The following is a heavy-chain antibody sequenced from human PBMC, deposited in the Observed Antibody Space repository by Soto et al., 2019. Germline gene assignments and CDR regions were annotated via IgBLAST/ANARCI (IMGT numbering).Heavy chain of an antibody. CDR3: ARIAAAYYYYYGMDV. V-gene: IGHV5-10-1*01. J-gene: IGHJ6*02. CDR1: GYSFTSYW. D-gene: IGHD6-13*01. Sequence: GESLKISCKGSGYSFTSYWISWVRQMPGKGLEWMGRIDPSDSYTNYSPSFQGHVTIPADKSISTAYLQWSSLKASDTAMYYCARIAAAYYYYYGMDVWGQGTTVTVSS. CDR2: IDPSDSYT.